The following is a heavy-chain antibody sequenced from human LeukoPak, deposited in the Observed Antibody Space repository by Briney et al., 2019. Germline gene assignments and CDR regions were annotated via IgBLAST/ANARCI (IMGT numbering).Heavy chain of an antibody. J-gene: IGHJ4*02. CDR3: ARDRRAHGY. CDR1: GFTFSSSW. CDR2: IKEDGSEK. V-gene: IGHV3-7*03. Sequence: GGSLRLSCEASGFTFSSSWMTWVRQAPGRGLEWVANIKEDGSEKYYVDSVKGRFTISRDNAKNSLYLQMNSLRAEDTAVYYCARDRRAHGYWGQGTLVTVSS.